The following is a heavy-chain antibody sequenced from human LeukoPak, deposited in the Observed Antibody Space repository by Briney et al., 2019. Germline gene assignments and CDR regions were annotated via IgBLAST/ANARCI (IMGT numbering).Heavy chain of an antibody. CDR2: ISSTGSNI. D-gene: IGHD6-13*01. V-gene: IGHV3-48*03. CDR3: ARDGSSWGNWFDS. J-gene: IGHJ5*01. Sequence: SGGSLRLSCAASGFTFSTYEMNWVRQAPGKGLEWVSYISSTGSNIYYADSVKGRFTISRDNAKNSLYLLMNSLRAEDTAVYYCARDGSSWGNWFDSWGQGTLVTVSS. CDR1: GFTFSTYE.